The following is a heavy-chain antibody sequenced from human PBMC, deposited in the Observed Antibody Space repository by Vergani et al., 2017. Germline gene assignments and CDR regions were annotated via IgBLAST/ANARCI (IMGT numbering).Heavy chain of an antibody. CDR2: ISSSSSYI. CDR3: ARARCIETCYMSNWLDS. V-gene: IGHV3-21*01. Sequence: EVHLVESGGGLVEPGGSLRLSCAASGFTFSSYSMNWVRQAPGKGLEWVSSISSSSSYIYYADSVKGRFTISRDNAKNSLYLQMNSLRVEDTGVYYCARARCIETCYMSNWLDSWGQGTLVTVSS. J-gene: IGHJ5*01. D-gene: IGHD3-9*01. CDR1: GFTFSSYS.